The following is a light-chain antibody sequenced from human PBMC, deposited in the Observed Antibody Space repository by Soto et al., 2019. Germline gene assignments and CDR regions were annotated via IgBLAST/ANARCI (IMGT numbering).Light chain of an antibody. Sequence: QSALTQPPSASGSPGQSVTISCTGTSSDVGGYNYVSWYQQHPGEAPKLMIYEVNKRPSGVPDRFSGSKSGNTASLTVSGLQAEDEGDYYCSSHAGSKRVFGTGTKVTVL. CDR1: SSDVGGYNY. J-gene: IGLJ1*01. CDR3: SSHAGSKRV. CDR2: EVN. V-gene: IGLV2-8*01.